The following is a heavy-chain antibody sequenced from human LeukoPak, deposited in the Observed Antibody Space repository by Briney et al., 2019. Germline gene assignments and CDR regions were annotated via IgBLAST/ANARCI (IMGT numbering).Heavy chain of an antibody. CDR2: IYYSGST. CDR3: ARQYDNHLFDY. Sequence: WVRQAPGKGLEWIGSIYYSGSTYYNPSLKSRVTISVDTSKNQFSLKLSSVTAADTAVYYCARQYDNHLFDYWGQGTLVTVSS. V-gene: IGHV4-39*01. J-gene: IGHJ4*02. D-gene: IGHD3-9*01.